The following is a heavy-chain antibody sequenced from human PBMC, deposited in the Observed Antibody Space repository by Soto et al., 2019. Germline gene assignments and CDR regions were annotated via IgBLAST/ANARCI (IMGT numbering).Heavy chain of an antibody. CDR3: ASGIQLWLRRINNGYSG. J-gene: IGHJ4*02. D-gene: IGHD5-18*01. CDR2: IIPMFGTA. Sequence: QVQLVQSGAEVKKPESSVKVSCKAPGGTFSTYAISWVRQAPGQGLEWMGGIIPMFGTANYAQRSQDRVRITAAESTNTVYMELSRLRSEDTAVYFCASGIQLWLRRINNGYSGWGQGTLVTVSS. CDR1: GGTFSTYA. V-gene: IGHV1-69*12.